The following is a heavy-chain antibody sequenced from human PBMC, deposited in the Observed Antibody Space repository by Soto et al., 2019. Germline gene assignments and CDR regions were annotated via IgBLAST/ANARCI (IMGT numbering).Heavy chain of an antibody. J-gene: IGHJ6*02. Sequence: SETMSVTCPVAGGSLSSYYWSWFRQSPGKRMEWIGYVHHSWGSSYNPSLQSRVAISLDTSKSQFSLKVTSVTATDTAVYYCARQGFGPLHGLVDVWGQGTTVTVSS. D-gene: IGHD3-10*01. CDR1: GGSLSSYY. CDR3: ARQGFGPLHGLVDV. CDR2: VHHSWGS. V-gene: IGHV4-59*08.